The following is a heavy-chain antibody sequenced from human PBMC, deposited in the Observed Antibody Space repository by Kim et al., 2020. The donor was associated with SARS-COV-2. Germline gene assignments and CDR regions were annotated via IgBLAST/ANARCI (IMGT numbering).Heavy chain of an antibody. V-gene: IGHV4-34*01. CDR3: ARCGGSSWFDY. J-gene: IGHJ4*02. Sequence: SETLSLTCAVYGGSFSGYYWSWIRQPPGKGLEWIGEINHSGSTNYNPSLKSRVTIAVDTSKNQFSLKLSSVTAADTAVYYCARCGGSSWFDYWGQGTLVTVSS. D-gene: IGHD6-13*01. CDR1: GGSFSGYY. CDR2: INHSGST.